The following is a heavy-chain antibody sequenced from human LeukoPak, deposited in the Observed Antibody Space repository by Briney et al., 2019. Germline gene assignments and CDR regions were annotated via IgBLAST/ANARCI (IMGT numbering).Heavy chain of an antibody. J-gene: IGHJ5*02. V-gene: IGHV1-69*05. D-gene: IGHD3-10*01. CDR1: GGTFSSYA. Sequence: SVKVSCKASGGTFSSYAIIWVRQAPGQGLEWMGGIIPIFGTANYAQKFQGRVTITTDESTSTAYMELSSLRSEDTAVYYCARDYYGSGSSLDPWGQGTLVTVSS. CDR2: IIPIFGTA. CDR3: ARDYYGSGSSLDP.